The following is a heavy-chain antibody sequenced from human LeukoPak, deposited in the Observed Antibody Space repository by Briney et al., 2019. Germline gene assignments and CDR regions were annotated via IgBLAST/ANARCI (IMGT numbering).Heavy chain of an antibody. J-gene: IGHJ4*02. CDR2: IGISGVST. D-gene: IGHD3-10*01. V-gene: IGHV3-23*01. CDR3: AKDHGSGSYFPLPDF. CDR1: LFTFITYF. Sequence: GGSLRLSCADCLFTFITYFMSSVRPAPGKGLEWVSGIGISGVSTYYADSVKGRFTLSRDNSKNTLYLQMNSLRAEDTAFFFCAKDHGSGSYFPLPDFWGQGTLVTVSS.